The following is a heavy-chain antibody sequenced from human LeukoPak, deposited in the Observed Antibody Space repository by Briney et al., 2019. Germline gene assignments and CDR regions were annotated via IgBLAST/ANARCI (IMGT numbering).Heavy chain of an antibody. CDR3: ARDGGVAPHNWFDP. Sequence: SETLSLTCTVSGGSISSYYWSWIRQPPGKGLEWIGYIYYSGSTNYNPSLKSRVTISVDTSKNQFSLKLSSVTAADTAVYYCARDGGVAPHNWFDPWGQGTLVTVSS. J-gene: IGHJ5*02. D-gene: IGHD2-8*02. V-gene: IGHV4-59*12. CDR2: IYYSGST. CDR1: GGSISSYY.